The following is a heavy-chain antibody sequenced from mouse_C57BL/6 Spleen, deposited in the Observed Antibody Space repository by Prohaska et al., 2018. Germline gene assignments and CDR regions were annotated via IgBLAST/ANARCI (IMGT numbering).Heavy chain of an antibody. Sequence: VKQRTEQGLEWIGRIDPEDGETKYAPKFQGKATITADTSSNPAYLQLSSLTSEDTAVYYCARSDYYGSTYWYFDVWGTGTTVTVSS. J-gene: IGHJ1*03. D-gene: IGHD1-1*01. CDR3: ARSDYYGSTYWYFDV. V-gene: IGHV14-2*01. CDR2: IDPEDGET.